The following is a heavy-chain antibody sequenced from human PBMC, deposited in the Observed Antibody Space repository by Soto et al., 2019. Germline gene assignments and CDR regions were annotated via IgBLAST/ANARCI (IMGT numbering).Heavy chain of an antibody. J-gene: IGHJ6*03. D-gene: IGHD3-3*01. Sequence: GSLRLSCAASGFTLSSYWMSWVRQAPGKGLEWVASIKQDGSEKYYVDSVKGRFTISRDNAKNSLYLQMNSLRAEDTAVYYCARESGSNYDFWSGSPEYYYYYYMDVWGKGTTVTVSS. CDR2: IKQDGSEK. V-gene: IGHV3-7*01. CDR1: GFTLSSYW. CDR3: ARESGSNYDFWSGSPEYYYYYYMDV.